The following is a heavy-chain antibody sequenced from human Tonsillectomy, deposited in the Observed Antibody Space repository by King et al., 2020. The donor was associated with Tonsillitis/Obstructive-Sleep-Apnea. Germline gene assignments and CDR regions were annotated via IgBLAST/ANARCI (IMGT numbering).Heavy chain of an antibody. CDR3: ARDSMSHYYDSSAYYTFNY. CDR2: ISAHNGHT. J-gene: IGHJ4*02. D-gene: IGHD3-22*01. CDR1: GYTFTNYG. Sequence: QLVQSGAEVKKPGASVKVSCKASGYTFTNYGISWVRQAPGQGLEWMAWISAHNGHTNYAQKLKGRVTMTTDASTSTAYMELRSLRSDDTAVYYCARDSMSHYYDSSAYYTFNYWGQGTLVTVSS. V-gene: IGHV1-18*01.